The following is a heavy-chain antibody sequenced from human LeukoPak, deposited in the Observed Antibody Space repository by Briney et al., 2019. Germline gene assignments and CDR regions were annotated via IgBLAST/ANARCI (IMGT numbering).Heavy chain of an antibody. CDR2: IYYSGST. D-gene: IGHD4-17*01. CDR3: ARGLSVLRYLVY. CDR1: GGSISSYY. J-gene: IGHJ4*02. Sequence: PSETLSLTCTVSGGSISSYYWSWIRQPPGKGLEWIGYIYYSGSTNYNPSLKSRVTISVDTSKNQFSLKLSSVTAADTAVYYCARGLSVLRYLVYWGQGTLVTVSS. V-gene: IGHV4-59*08.